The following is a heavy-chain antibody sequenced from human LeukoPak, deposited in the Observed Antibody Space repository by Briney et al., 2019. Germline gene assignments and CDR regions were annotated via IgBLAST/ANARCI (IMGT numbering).Heavy chain of an antibody. J-gene: IGHJ4*02. CDR3: ARQYSSSSDFDY. V-gene: IGHV4-34*01. Sequence: KPSETLSLTCAVHGGSFSGYYWSWIRQPPGKGLEWIGEINHSGSTNYNPSLKSRVTISVDTSKNQFSLKLSSVTAADTAVYYCARQYSSSSDFDYWGQGTLVTVSS. CDR1: GGSFSGYY. D-gene: IGHD6-13*01. CDR2: INHSGST.